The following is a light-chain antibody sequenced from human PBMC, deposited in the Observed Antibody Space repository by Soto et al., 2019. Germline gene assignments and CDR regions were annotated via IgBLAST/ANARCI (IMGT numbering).Light chain of an antibody. CDR3: SSYTSSGTHWV. CDR1: XXXXGTYNY. Sequence: QSVLTQPASVSGSPGQSITISCTXXXXXXGTYNYLSWYQQHPGKAPKLMIYEVSDQPSGISNRFSGSKSGNTASLTISGLQAEDEADYYCSSYTSSGTHWVFGGGTKLTVL. V-gene: IGLV2-14*01. CDR2: EVS. J-gene: IGLJ3*02.